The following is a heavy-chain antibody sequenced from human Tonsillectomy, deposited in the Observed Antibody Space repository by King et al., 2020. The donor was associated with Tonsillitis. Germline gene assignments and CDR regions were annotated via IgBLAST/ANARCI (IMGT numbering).Heavy chain of an antibody. J-gene: IGHJ4*02. V-gene: IGHV3-21*01. D-gene: IGHD2-15*01. CDR3: SRGGGCSDGTCYWPDY. Sequence: VQLVESGGGLVKPGGSLRLSCAASGFTFSIYTMNWVRQAPGKGLEWVSSISGRGAYYADSVKGRFTISRDNAKTSLFLQMNSLTAEDTAVYYCSRGGGCSDGTCYWPDYWGQGTLVTVSS. CDR1: GFTFSIYT. CDR2: ISGRGA.